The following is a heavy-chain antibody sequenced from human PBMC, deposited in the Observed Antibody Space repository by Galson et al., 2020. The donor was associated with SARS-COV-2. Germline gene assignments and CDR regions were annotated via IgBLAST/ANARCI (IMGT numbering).Heavy chain of an antibody. CDR1: GGSFSGYY. CDR3: AVGWELLGY. Sequence: SETLSLTCAVYGGSFSGYYWSWIRQPPGKGLEWIGAIKPSGSTTSNPSLKRRVTISVDTSKNQFSLKLSSVTAADTAVYYCAVGWELLGYWGQGTLVTVSS. V-gene: IGHV4-34*01. D-gene: IGHD1-26*01. J-gene: IGHJ4*02. CDR2: IKPSGST.